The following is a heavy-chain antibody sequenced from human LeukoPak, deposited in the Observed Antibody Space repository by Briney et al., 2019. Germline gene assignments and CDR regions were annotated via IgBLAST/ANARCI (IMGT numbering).Heavy chain of an antibody. Sequence: PGGSLRLSCAASGFTFSSYEMNWVRQAPGKGLEWVSYISSSGSTIYYADSVEGRFTISRDNAKNSLYLQMNSLRAEDTAVYYCARHYWRSYYFIDAFDIWGQGTMVTVSS. V-gene: IGHV3-48*03. J-gene: IGHJ3*02. D-gene: IGHD3-3*02. CDR1: GFTFSSYE. CDR3: ARHYWRSYYFIDAFDI. CDR2: ISSSGSTI.